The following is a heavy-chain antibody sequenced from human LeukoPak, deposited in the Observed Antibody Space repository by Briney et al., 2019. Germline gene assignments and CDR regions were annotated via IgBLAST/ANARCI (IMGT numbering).Heavy chain of an antibody. V-gene: IGHV3-30-3*01. Sequence: PGRSLRLSCAASGFTFSSYAMHWVRQAPGKGLEWVAVISCDGSNKYYADSVKGRFTISRDNSKNTLYLQMNSLRAEDTAVYYCARDKARTSVVVPAAIYPWGQGTLVTVSS. CDR3: ARDKARTSVVVPAAIYP. D-gene: IGHD2-2*02. CDR1: GFTFSSYA. CDR2: ISCDGSNK. J-gene: IGHJ5*02.